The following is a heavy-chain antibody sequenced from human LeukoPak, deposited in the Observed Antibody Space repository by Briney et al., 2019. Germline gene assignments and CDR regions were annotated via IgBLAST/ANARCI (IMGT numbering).Heavy chain of an antibody. J-gene: IGHJ1*01. D-gene: IGHD1-14*01. CDR1: GFTFASYA. CDR3: ANDLEGGDRKYFQH. CDR2: ISGSGGGT. Sequence: GGSLRLSCAASGFTFASYALNWVRQAPGKGLQWVSGISGSGGGTYYADSVKGRFTISRDNSKNTVYLQMNSLRAEDTAVYYCANDLEGGDRKYFQHWGQGTLVTVSS. V-gene: IGHV3-23*01.